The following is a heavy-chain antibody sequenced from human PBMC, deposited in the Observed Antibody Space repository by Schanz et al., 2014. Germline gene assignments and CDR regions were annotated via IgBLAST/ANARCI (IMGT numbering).Heavy chain of an antibody. D-gene: IGHD2-21*02. CDR2: ISGGGGTT. CDR3: AKDLGVDCGDGCFNWYFDL. Sequence: VQLVDSGGGVVRPGGSLRLSCAASGFSFSSYAMCWVRQAPGKGLEWVSAISGGGGTTYYTDSVKGRFTISRDNSKSTLYLQMNSLRAEDTAVYFCAKDLGVDCGDGCFNWYFDLWGRGTLVTVSS. V-gene: IGHV3-23*04. CDR1: GFSFSSYA. J-gene: IGHJ2*01.